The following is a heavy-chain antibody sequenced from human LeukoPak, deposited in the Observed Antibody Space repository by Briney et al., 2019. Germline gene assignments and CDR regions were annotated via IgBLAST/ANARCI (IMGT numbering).Heavy chain of an antibody. V-gene: IGHV4-4*07. D-gene: IGHD2-2*01. CDR2: IYTSGST. Sequence: PSETLSLTCTVCGGSISSYYWSLIRQPAGKGLEWIGRIYTSGSTNYNPSLKSRVTMSVDTSKNQFSLKLSSVTAADTAVYYCARDFGYCSSTSCRIYYYYGMDVWGQGTTVTVSS. J-gene: IGHJ6*02. CDR1: GGSISSYY. CDR3: ARDFGYCSSTSCRIYYYYGMDV.